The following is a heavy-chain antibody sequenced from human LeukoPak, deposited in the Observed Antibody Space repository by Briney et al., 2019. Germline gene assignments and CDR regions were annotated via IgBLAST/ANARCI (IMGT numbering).Heavy chain of an antibody. J-gene: IGHJ4*02. Sequence: PGGSLRLSCAASGFTFSRYWMHWVRQAPGKGLVWVSSINSDGSTTNYADSVKGRFTISRDNAKNSLYLQMNSLRAEDTAVYYCVNMIVAGSYWGQGTLVTVSS. CDR1: GFTFSRYW. CDR3: VNMIVAGSY. CDR2: INSDGSTT. D-gene: IGHD3-22*01. V-gene: IGHV3-74*01.